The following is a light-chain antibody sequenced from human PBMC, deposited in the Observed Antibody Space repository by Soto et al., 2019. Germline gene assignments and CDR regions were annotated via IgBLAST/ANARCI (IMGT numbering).Light chain of an antibody. CDR2: EGS. CDR1: SNDVGGYNY. J-gene: IGLJ3*02. CDR3: CSYAGSSTLEV. V-gene: IGLV2-23*01. Sequence: QSALTQPASVSGSPGQSVTISCTGTSNDVGGYNYVSWYQQHPGKAPKLVIYEGSKRPSGVSNRFSGSKSGNTASLTISGLQAEDEADYYCCSYAGSSTLEVFGGGTKLTVL.